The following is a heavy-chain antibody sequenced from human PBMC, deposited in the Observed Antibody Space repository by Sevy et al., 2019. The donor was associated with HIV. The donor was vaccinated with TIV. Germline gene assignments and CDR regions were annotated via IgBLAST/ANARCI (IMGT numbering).Heavy chain of an antibody. Sequence: ASVKVSCKASGYTFTSYGISWVRQAPGQGLEWMGWISAYNGNTNYAQKLQGRVTMTTDTSTSTAYMELGSLISDDTAGYYCARRRKSNGGPNGTGFDIWGQWTMVTVPS. CDR1: GYTFTSYG. V-gene: IGHV1-18*01. J-gene: IGHJ3*02. CDR3: ARRRKSNGGPNGTGFDI. D-gene: IGHD3-16*01. CDR2: ISAYNGNT.